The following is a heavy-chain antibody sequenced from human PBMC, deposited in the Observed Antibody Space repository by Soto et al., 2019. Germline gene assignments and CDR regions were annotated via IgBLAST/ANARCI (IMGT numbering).Heavy chain of an antibody. CDR3: ARIDSRGSYYYYGMDV. CDR1: GYSFTTYW. J-gene: IGHJ6*02. V-gene: IGHV5-51*01. D-gene: IGHD3-16*01. CDR2: IYPGDSDT. Sequence: PGESLKVSCNGSGYSFTTYWIGWGLQMPWKGLEWMGIIYPGDSDTRYSPSFQGQVTISADKSTSTAYLQWSSLKASDTAMYYCARIDSRGSYYYYGMDVWGQGTTVTVS.